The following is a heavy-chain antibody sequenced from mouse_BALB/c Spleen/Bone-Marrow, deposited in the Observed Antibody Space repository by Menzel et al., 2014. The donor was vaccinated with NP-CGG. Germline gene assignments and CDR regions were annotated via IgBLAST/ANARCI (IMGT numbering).Heavy chain of an antibody. J-gene: IGHJ1*01. V-gene: IGHV1S81*02. CDR3: TRSNYGYWYFDV. CDR2: INPSNGGT. Sequence: QVQLQQSGAELVKPGASVKLSCKASGYCFTRYYMYWVKQRPGQGLEWIGEINPSNGGTNFNEKFKSKATLTVDKSSSTAYMQFSSLTSEDSAVYYCTRSNYGYWYFDVWGAGTTVTVSS. D-gene: IGHD1-1*01. CDR1: GYCFTRYY.